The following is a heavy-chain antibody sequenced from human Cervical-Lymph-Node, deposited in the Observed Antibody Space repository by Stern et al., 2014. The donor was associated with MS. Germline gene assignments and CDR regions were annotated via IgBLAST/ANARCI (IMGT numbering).Heavy chain of an antibody. CDR2: IYHSGST. CDR1: GGSISSGGYS. Sequence: QLQLQESGSGLVKPSQTLSLTCAVSGGSISSGGYSWSWIRQPQGKGLEGFGCIYHSGSTSYNPSLKCRVPISVDSSKNQFSLKLSSVTAADTAVYYCARSSTVTPNAFDIWGQGTMVTVSS. D-gene: IGHD4-17*01. J-gene: IGHJ3*02. V-gene: IGHV4-30-2*01. CDR3: ARSSTVTPNAFDI.